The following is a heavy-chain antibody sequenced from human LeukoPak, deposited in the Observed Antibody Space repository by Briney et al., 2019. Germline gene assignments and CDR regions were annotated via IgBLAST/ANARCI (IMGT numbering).Heavy chain of an antibody. J-gene: IGHJ4*02. Sequence: PSETLSLTCTVSGGPISSSSYYWGWIRQPPGKGLEWIGNIFYNGSTYYNPSLKSRVTIFVDTSKTQFSLKLNSVTAADTAVYYCARQGGYYRGRSRSYYFDYWGQGALVTVSS. CDR2: IFYNGST. D-gene: IGHD3-10*01. CDR1: GGPISSSSYY. CDR3: ARQGGYYRGRSRSYYFDY. V-gene: IGHV4-39*01.